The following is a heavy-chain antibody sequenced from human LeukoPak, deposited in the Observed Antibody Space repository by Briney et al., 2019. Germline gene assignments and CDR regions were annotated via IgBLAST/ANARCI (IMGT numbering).Heavy chain of an antibody. D-gene: IGHD3-22*01. Sequence: GGSLRLSCAASGFTFSSYSMNWVRQAPGKGLEWVSSISSSSSYIYYADSVKGRFTISRDNAKNSLYLQMNSLRAEDTAVYYCARGTLNYYDSSGYYLDFDYWGQGTLVTVSS. CDR1: GFTFSSYS. J-gene: IGHJ4*02. V-gene: IGHV3-21*01. CDR2: ISSSSSYI. CDR3: ARGTLNYYDSSGYYLDFDY.